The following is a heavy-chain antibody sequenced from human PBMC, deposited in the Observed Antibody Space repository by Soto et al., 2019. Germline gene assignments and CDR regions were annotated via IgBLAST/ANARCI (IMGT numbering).Heavy chain of an antibody. CDR1: GGSISSSSYY. CDR3: ARWGPRYYDFWTISPPRI. V-gene: IGHV4-39*01. CDR2: IYYSGST. Sequence: PSETLSLTCTVSGGSISSSSYYWGWIRQPPGKGLEWIGSIYYSGSTYYNPSLKSRVTISVDTSKNQFSLKLSSVTAADTAVYYCARWGPRYYDFWTISPPRIWGQGTMVTVSS. D-gene: IGHD3-3*01. J-gene: IGHJ3*02.